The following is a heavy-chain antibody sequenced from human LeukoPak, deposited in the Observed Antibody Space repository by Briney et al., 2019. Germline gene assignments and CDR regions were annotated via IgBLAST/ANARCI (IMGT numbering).Heavy chain of an antibody. Sequence: ASVKVSCKASGYTFTSYGISWVRQAPGQGLEWMGWISAYNGNTNYAQKLQGRVTMTTDTSTSTAYMDLSRRKSDDTAVYYCARGPYSSSYFVTTPWFDPWGQGTLVTVSS. CDR1: GYTFTSYG. J-gene: IGHJ5*02. CDR2: ISAYNGNT. D-gene: IGHD6-13*01. V-gene: IGHV1-18*01. CDR3: ARGPYSSSYFVTTPWFDP.